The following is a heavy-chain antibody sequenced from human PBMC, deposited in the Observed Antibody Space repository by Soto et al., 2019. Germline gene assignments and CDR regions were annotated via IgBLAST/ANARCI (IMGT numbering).Heavy chain of an antibody. Sequence: ASVKVSCKASGYTFTSYGISWVRQAPGQGLEWMGWISAYNGNTNYAQKLQGRVTMTTDTSTSTAYMELRSMRSDDTAVYYCAIGPIVVVPAAIWSGMDVWGKGTTVTVSS. D-gene: IGHD2-2*01. V-gene: IGHV1-18*01. CDR1: GYTFTSYG. CDR3: AIGPIVVVPAAIWSGMDV. J-gene: IGHJ6*04. CDR2: ISAYNGNT.